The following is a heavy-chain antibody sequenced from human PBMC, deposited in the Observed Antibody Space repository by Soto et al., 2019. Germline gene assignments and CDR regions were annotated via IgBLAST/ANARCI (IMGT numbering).Heavy chain of an antibody. CDR1: GGTFSSYA. CDR2: IIPIFGTA. Sequence: ASVKVSFKASGGTFSSYAISWVRQAPGQGLEWMGGIIPIFGTANYAQKFQGRVTITADESTSTAYMELSSLRSEDTAVYYCARGNIEDNWNPGYWGQGTLVTVSS. J-gene: IGHJ4*02. CDR3: ARGNIEDNWNPGY. D-gene: IGHD1-20*01. V-gene: IGHV1-69*13.